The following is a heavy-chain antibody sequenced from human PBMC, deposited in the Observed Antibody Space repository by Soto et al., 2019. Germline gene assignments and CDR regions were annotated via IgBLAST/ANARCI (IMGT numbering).Heavy chain of an antibody. CDR3: ARAGYCTNGVCINYGMDV. V-gene: IGHV5-51*01. J-gene: IGHJ6*02. CDR1: GYSFTSYW. Sequence: GESLKISCKGSGYSFTSYWIGWVRQMPGKGLEWMGIIYPGDSDTRYSPSFQGQVTISADKSISTAYLQWSSLKASDTTMYYCARAGYCTNGVCINYGMDVWGQGTTVTVSS. D-gene: IGHD2-8*01. CDR2: IYPGDSDT.